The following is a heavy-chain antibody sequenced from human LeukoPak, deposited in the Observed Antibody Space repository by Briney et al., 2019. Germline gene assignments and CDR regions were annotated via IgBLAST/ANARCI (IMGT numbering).Heavy chain of an antibody. CDR1: GFTFGSYA. J-gene: IGHJ4*02. Sequence: QPGGPLRLSCAASGFTFGSYAMTWVRQAPGKGLDWVSAIVGSGYSTYYAASVKGRFTISRDNSKNTVYLQMDSLRAEDTAAYFCVRGRHYFDYWGQGALVTVSS. V-gene: IGHV3-23*01. CDR3: VRGRHYFDY. CDR2: IVGSGYST. D-gene: IGHD5-24*01.